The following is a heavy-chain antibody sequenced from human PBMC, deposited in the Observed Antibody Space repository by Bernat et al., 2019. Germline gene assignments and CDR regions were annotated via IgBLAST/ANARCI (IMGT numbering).Heavy chain of an antibody. CDR3: AEHRQLVGDGGSYMDV. J-gene: IGHJ6*03. D-gene: IGHD1-1*01. Sequence: EVQLVQSGTEVKKPGESLKISCKDSGYNFANYWSGWVRQVPEKGLEWMGIIYPGHSDTTYNPSFQGQVNISAYRSINTAYLQWGSLKASDTAMYYCAEHRQLVGDGGSYMDVWGKGTTVSVSS. CDR1: GYNFANYW. CDR2: IYPGHSDT. V-gene: IGHV5-51*01.